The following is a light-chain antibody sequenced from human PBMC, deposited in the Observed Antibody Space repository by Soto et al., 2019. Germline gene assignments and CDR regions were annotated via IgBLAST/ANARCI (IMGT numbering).Light chain of an antibody. J-gene: IGLJ3*02. CDR1: SSDVGGYNY. CDR3: SSYRRGSTVEV. CDR2: EVS. Sequence: QSVLTQPASVSGSPGQSITISCTGTSSDVGGYNYVSWYQQHPGKAPKLMIYEVSDRPSGVSNRFSGSKSGNTASLTISGLQAEDEADYYCSSYRRGSTVEVFGGGTKLTVL. V-gene: IGLV2-14*01.